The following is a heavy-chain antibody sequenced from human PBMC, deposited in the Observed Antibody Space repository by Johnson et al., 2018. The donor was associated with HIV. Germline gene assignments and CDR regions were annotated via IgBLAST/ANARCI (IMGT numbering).Heavy chain of an antibody. J-gene: IGHJ3*02. CDR3: AKDLYYYDSSGYFAFDI. D-gene: IGHD3-22*01. CDR2: LSWNSGSI. V-gene: IGHV3-9*01. Sequence: VQLVESGGGLVQPGRSLRLSCAASGFTFDDYAMHWVRQAPGTGLEWVSGLSWNSGSIGYADSVKVRFAISRDNAKNSLSLQMNRLRAEDTALYYCAKDLYYYDSSGYFAFDIWGQGTMVTVSS. CDR1: GFTFDDYA.